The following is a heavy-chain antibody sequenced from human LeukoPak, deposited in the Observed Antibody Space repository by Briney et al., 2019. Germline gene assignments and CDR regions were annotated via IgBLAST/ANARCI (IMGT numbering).Heavy chain of an antibody. D-gene: IGHD2-21*02. V-gene: IGHV4-61*01. CDR1: GGSISDSIVSHY. J-gene: IGHJ5*02. Sequence: SETLSLTCSVSGGSISDSIVSHYWSWIRQPPGKGLEWIGYIYFNGRTNYSPSLKSRVTLSVDTSKNQFSMKLISVPAADPAVYYCARTARSRDWFDPWGQGSLVTVSS. CDR2: IYFNGRT. CDR3: ARTARSRDWFDP.